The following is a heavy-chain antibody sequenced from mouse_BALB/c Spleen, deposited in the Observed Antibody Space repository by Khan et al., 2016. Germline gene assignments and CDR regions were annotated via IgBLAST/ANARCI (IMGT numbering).Heavy chain of an antibody. CDR2: INSDGSAI. J-gene: IGHJ1*01. D-gene: IGHD2-3*01. Sequence: EVQLLETGGGLVQPGGSRGLSCEGSGFTFSGFWMSWVRQTPGKTLEWIGDINSDGSAINYAPSIKDRFTIFRDNDKSTLYLQMSNVRSEDTAMYFCMRYDGYYWYFDVWGAGTTVTVSS. V-gene: IGHV11-2*02. CDR1: GFTFSGFW. CDR3: MRYDGYYWYFDV.